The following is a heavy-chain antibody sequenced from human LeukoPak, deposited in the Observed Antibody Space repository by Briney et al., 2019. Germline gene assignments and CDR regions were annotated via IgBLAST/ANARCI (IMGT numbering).Heavy chain of an antibody. Sequence: GRSLRLSCAASAFTFSIYGMHWVRQAPGKGLEWVAVISYDGSNKYYADSVKGRFTISRDNSKNTLYLQMNSLRAEDTAVYYCAREGGKYNWNTYYFDYWGQGTLVTVSS. V-gene: IGHV3-30*03. D-gene: IGHD1/OR15-1a*01. CDR1: AFTFSIYG. CDR3: AREGGKYNWNTYYFDY. J-gene: IGHJ4*02. CDR2: ISYDGSNK.